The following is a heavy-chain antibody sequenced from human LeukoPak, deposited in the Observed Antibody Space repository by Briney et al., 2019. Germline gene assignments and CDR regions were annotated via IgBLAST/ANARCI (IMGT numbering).Heavy chain of an antibody. J-gene: IGHJ1*01. V-gene: IGHV1-69*05. CDR1: GGTFSSYA. CDR2: IIPIFGTA. Sequence: SVTVSCKASGGTFSSYAISWVRQAPGQGLEWMGGIIPIFGTANYAQKFQGRVTITTDGSTSTAYMELSSLRSEDTAVYYCASYSSSSGYFQHWGQGTLVTVSS. D-gene: IGHD6-6*01. CDR3: ASYSSSSGYFQH.